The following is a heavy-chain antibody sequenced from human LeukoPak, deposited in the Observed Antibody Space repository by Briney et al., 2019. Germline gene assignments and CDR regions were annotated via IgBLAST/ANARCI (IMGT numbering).Heavy chain of an antibody. Sequence: SQTLSLTCTVSGGSISSGSYYWSWIRQPAGKGLEWIGRIYTSGSTNYNPSLKSRVTISVDTSKNQFSLKLSSVTAADTAVYYCARGPYDFWSGYYSDAFDIWGQGTMVTVSS. V-gene: IGHV4-61*02. CDR1: GGSISSGSYY. CDR2: IYTSGST. CDR3: ARGPYDFWSGYYSDAFDI. J-gene: IGHJ3*02. D-gene: IGHD3-3*01.